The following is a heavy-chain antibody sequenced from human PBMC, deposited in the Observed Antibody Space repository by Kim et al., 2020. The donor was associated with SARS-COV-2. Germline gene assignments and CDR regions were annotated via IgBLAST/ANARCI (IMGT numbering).Heavy chain of an antibody. Sequence: GGSLRLSCAASGFTFSNHGMHWVRQAPGKGLEWVALIWYDGSLKFYADSVKSRFTISRDNSKNTLYLQMNTLRVEDEAVYYCARDYYGSGSPAYFYGLDIWGQGTTVAVSS. CDR2: IWYDGSLK. CDR1: GFTFSNHG. J-gene: IGHJ6*02. CDR3: ARDYYGSGSPAYFYGLDI. D-gene: IGHD3-10*01. V-gene: IGHV3-33*01.